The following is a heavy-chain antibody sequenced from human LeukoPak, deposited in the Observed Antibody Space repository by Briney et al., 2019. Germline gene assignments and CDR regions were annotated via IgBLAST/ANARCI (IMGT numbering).Heavy chain of an antibody. D-gene: IGHD2-15*01. J-gene: IGHJ4*02. CDR3: AKAGYCSGGSCKGSFDY. V-gene: IGHV3-23*01. CDR1: GFTFSIYA. Sequence: GGSLRLSCAASGFTFSIYAMSWVRQAPGKGLEWVSAISGSGGSTYYADSVKGRFTISRDNSKNTLYLQMNSLRAEDTAVYYCAKAGYCSGGSCKGSFDYWGQGTLVTVSS. CDR2: ISGSGGST.